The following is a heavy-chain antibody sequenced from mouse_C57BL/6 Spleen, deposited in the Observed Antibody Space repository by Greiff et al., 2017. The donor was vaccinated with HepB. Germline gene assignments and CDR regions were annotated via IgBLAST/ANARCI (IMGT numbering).Heavy chain of an antibody. J-gene: IGHJ3*01. Sequence: QVQLQQPGAELVKPGASVKLSCKASGYTFTSYWMQWVKQRPGQGLEWIGEIDPSDSYTNYNQKFKGKATLTVDTSSSTAYMQLSSLTSEDSAVYYCAITYYSNSWFAYWGQGTLVTVSA. D-gene: IGHD2-5*01. CDR2: IDPSDSYT. CDR3: AITYYSNSWFAY. CDR1: GYTFTSYW. V-gene: IGHV1-50*01.